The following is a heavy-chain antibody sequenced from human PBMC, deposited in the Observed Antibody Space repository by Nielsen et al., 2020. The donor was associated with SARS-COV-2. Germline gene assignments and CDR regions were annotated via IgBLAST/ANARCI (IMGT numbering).Heavy chain of an antibody. V-gene: IGHV3-21*01. J-gene: IGHJ2*01. CDR2: ISSSSSYI. D-gene: IGHD4-23*01. CDR1: GFTFSSYS. CDR3: ARDSYGGNTRSWYFDL. Sequence: GESLKISCAASGFTFSSYSMNWVRQAPGKRLEWVSSISSSSSYIYYADSVKGRFTISRDNAKNSLYLQMNSLRAEDTAVYYCARDSYGGNTRSWYFDLWGRGTLVTVSS.